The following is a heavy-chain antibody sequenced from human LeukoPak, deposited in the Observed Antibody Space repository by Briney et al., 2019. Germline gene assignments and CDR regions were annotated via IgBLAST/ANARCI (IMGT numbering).Heavy chain of an antibody. V-gene: IGHV3-49*04. CDR2: IRNQAYGGTT. CDR1: GFTFGDYT. J-gene: IGHJ4*02. Sequence: GRSLRLSCTASGFTFGDYTMNWVRRAPGKGLEWVGFIRNQAYGGTTEYAASVKGRFTISRDDSKSIAYLQMNSLKTEDTAVYYSTRDQLDSSRYYYADYWGQGTLVTVSS. D-gene: IGHD3-22*01. CDR3: TRDQLDSSRYYYADY.